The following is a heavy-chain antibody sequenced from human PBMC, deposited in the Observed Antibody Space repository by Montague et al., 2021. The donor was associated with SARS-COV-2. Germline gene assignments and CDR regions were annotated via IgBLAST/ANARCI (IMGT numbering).Heavy chain of an antibody. CDR3: ARVSSSWSQDYYYYMDV. CDR1: GFSLSTSGMC. J-gene: IGHJ6*03. D-gene: IGHD6-13*01. Sequence: PALVKPTQTLTLTCTFSGFSLSTSGMCVSWIRQPPGKALEWLARIDWDDDKYYSTSLKTRLTISKDTSKNQVVLTMTNMDPVDTATHYCARVSSSWSQDYYYYMDVWGKGTTVTVSS. V-gene: IGHV2-70*11. CDR2: IDWDDDK.